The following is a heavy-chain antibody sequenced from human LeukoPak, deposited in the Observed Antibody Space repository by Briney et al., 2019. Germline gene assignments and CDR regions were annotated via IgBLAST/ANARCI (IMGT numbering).Heavy chain of an antibody. J-gene: IGHJ5*02. CDR1: GYTFTGYY. V-gene: IGHV1-2*02. D-gene: IGHD2-15*01. CDR3: ARVGCGGGNCYSPYNWFDP. Sequence: ASVKVSCKASGYTFTGYYMHWVRQAPGQGLEWMGWINPNSGGTNYAQKFQGRVTMTRDTSISTPYMELSTLRSDDTAVYYCARVGCGGGNCYSPYNWFDPWGQGTLVTVSS. CDR2: INPNSGGT.